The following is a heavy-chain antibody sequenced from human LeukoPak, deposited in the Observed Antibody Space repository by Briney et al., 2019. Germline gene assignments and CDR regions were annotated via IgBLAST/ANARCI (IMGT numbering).Heavy chain of an antibody. J-gene: IGHJ4*02. Sequence: GGSLRLSCAASGLTFSDYWMQWVRQAPGKGLEWVANIHNHGNANYLVDSVKGRFTISRDNARNSLFLQMNSLRAEDTAVYYCSRGDPDYWGQGTLVIVSS. V-gene: IGHV3-7*01. CDR3: SRGDPDY. D-gene: IGHD2-21*02. CDR2: IHNHGNAN. CDR1: GLTFSDYW.